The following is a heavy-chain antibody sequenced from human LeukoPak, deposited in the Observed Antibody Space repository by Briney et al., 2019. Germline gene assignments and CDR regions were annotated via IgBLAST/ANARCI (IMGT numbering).Heavy chain of an antibody. CDR1: GFTISSYH. CDR3: ARDYRYCSGGSCYDAFDI. Sequence: GGSLRLSCAASGFTISSYHMSWVRQAPGKGLEWVSVLYTGGKTSYAGAVRGRFTVSRDNSKNTLSLEMNSLRAEDTAVYYCARDYRYCSGGSCYDAFDIWGQGTMVTVSS. V-gene: IGHV3-66*01. CDR2: LYTGGKT. J-gene: IGHJ3*02. D-gene: IGHD2-15*01.